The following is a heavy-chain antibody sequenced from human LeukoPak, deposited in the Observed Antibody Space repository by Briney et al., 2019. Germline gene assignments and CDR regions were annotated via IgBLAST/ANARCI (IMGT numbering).Heavy chain of an antibody. V-gene: IGHV3-53*01. CDR1: GFTVSRTY. Sequence: GGSPRLSCTASGFTVSRTYLSWVRQPPGKGLEWVSVIYSGGTTYYADSVKGRFTISRDNSKNTLYLQMNSLRAEDAAVYYCAREGRIFPTFDYWGQGTLVTVSS. J-gene: IGHJ4*02. CDR3: AREGRIFPTFDY. D-gene: IGHD3-3*01. CDR2: IYSGGTT.